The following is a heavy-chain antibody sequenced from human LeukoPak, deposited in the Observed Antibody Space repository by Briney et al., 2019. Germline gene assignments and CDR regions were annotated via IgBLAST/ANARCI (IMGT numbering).Heavy chain of an antibody. CDR2: IIPIFGTA. Sequence: ASVKVSCKASGGTFSSYAISWVRQAPGQGLEWMGGIIPIFGTANYAQKFQGRVTITADESTGTAYMELRSLRPDDTAVYYCARDLTSNVAVTEYHYYAMDVWGQGTTVTVSS. V-gene: IGHV1-69*13. CDR3: ARDLTSNVAVTEYHYYAMDV. D-gene: IGHD6-19*01. CDR1: GGTFSSYA. J-gene: IGHJ6*02.